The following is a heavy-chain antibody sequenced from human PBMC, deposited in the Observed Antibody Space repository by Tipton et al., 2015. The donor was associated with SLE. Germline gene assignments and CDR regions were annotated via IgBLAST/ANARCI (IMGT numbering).Heavy chain of an antibody. Sequence: SLRLSCAASGFTFSVYEMNWVRQAPGKGLQWLSYISSSGSTIYYADSVKGRFTISRDNAKNSLFLQMNSLRAEDTAVYYCARGGYCSGGVCYSYYVYGFDLWGQGTTVTVSS. CDR1: GFTFSVYE. D-gene: IGHD2-8*02. CDR2: ISSSGSTI. J-gene: IGHJ6*02. CDR3: ARGGYCSGGVCYSYYVYGFDL. V-gene: IGHV3-48*03.